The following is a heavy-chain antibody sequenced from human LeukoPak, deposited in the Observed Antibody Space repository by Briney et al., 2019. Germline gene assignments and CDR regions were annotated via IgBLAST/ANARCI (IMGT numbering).Heavy chain of an antibody. CDR3: ARDLSKDLSDAFDI. Sequence: ASVKVSCKASGGTFSSYAISWVRQAPGQGLEWMGWINTNTGNPTYAQGFTGRFVFSLDTSVSTAYQQISSLKAEDTAVYYCARDLSKDLSDAFDIWGQGTMVTVSS. CDR1: GGTFSSYA. D-gene: IGHD5/OR15-5a*01. V-gene: IGHV7-4-1*02. CDR2: INTNTGNP. J-gene: IGHJ3*02.